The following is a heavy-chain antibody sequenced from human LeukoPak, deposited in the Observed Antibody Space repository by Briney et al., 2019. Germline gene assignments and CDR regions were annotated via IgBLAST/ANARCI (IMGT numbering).Heavy chain of an antibody. Sequence: AGGSLRLSCAASGFTFSSYWMHWVRQAPGKGLVWVSRINSDGSSTTYADSVKGRFTISRDNAKNTLYLHMNSLRAEDTAVYYCARDRTSGWYTTFGIWGQGTMVTVSS. CDR3: ARDRTSGWYTTFGI. V-gene: IGHV3-74*01. J-gene: IGHJ3*02. CDR1: GFTFSSYW. CDR2: INSDGSST. D-gene: IGHD6-19*01.